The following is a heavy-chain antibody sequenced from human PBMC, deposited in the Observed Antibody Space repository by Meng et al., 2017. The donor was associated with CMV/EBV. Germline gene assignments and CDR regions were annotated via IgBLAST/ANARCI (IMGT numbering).Heavy chain of an antibody. D-gene: IGHD4-11*01. J-gene: IGHJ6*02. Sequence: GESLKISCAASGFTFSSYAMSWVRQAPGKGLEWVSVIYSSGSSTYYADSVKGRFTISRDNSKNTLYLQMNSLRAEDTAVYYCAKDLVIPLYSTPYYYGMDVWGQGTTVTVSS. V-gene: IGHV3-23*03. CDR2: IYSSGSST. CDR3: AKDLVIPLYSTPYYYGMDV. CDR1: GFTFSSYA.